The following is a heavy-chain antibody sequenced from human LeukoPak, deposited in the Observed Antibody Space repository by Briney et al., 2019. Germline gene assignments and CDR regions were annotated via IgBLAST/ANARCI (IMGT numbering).Heavy chain of an antibody. CDR3: AKNHLGLPMDY. CDR1: GFTVSSNY. J-gene: IGHJ4*02. Sequence: GGSLRLSCAASGFTVSSNYMSWVRQAPGKGLEWVSVISGSGGSTYYADSVKGRFTISRDNSKNTLYLQMNSLRAEDTAVYYCAKNHLGLPMDYWGQGTLVTVSS. V-gene: IGHV3-23*01. D-gene: IGHD1-14*01. CDR2: ISGSGGST.